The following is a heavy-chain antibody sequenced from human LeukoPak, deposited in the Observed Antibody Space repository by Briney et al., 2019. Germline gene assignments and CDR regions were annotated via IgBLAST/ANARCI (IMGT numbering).Heavy chain of an antibody. CDR3: ARASDPWLQLT. D-gene: IGHD5-24*01. CDR1: GFTFSNYW. Sequence: GGSLRLSCAASGFTFSNYWMIWVRQAPGRGLEWVGNIKQDGSQKRYADSVRDRFTISRDNAQTSLYLQMNSLRAEDTAVYYCARASDPWLQLTWGQGALVTVSA. V-gene: IGHV3-7*05. CDR2: IKQDGSQK. J-gene: IGHJ5*02.